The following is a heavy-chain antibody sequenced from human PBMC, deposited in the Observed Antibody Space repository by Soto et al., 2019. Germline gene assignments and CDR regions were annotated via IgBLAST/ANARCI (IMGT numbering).Heavy chain of an antibody. CDR2: INHSGST. CDR3: ARGRNSDYYGMDV. D-gene: IGHD2-21*01. V-gene: IGHV4-34*01. J-gene: IGHJ6*02. Sequence: QVQLQQWGAGLLKPSETLSLTCAVYGGSFSGYYWSWIRQPPGKGLEWIGEINHSGSTNYNPSLKSRVTRSVDTSKNQFSLKLSSVTAADTAVYYCARGRNSDYYGMDVWGQGTTVTVSS. CDR1: GGSFSGYY.